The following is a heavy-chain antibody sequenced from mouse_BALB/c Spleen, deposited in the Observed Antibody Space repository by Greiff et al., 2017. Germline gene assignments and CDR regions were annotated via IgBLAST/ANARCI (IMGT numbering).Heavy chain of an antibody. J-gene: IGHJ3*01. CDR1: GYTFTSYY. D-gene: IGHD2-10*02. CDR3: TRKYGNYDWFAY. Sequence: QVQLKQPGAELVKPGASVKLSCKASGYTFTSYYMYWVKQRPGQGLEWIGGINPSNGGTNFNEKFKSKATLTVDKSSSTAYMQLSSLTSEDSAVYYCTRKYGNYDWFAYWGQGTLVTVSA. CDR2: INPSNGGT. V-gene: IGHV1S81*02.